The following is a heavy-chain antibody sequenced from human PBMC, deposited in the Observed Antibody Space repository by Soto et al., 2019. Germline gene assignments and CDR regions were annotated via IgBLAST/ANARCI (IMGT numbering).Heavy chain of an antibody. CDR2: IYYTGST. D-gene: IGHD1-26*01. J-gene: IGHJ4*02. CDR3: ATSLVTSRARVDY. V-gene: IGHV4-31*03. CDR1: GGSIYTGGFY. Sequence: PSETLSLTCTVSGGSIYTGGFYWSWIRQLPGKGLEWLGYIYYTGSTQYTPPLKSRLSISTDTSDNQFSLRLNSVTATDTAVYYCATSLVTSRARVDYWGQGTPVTVSS.